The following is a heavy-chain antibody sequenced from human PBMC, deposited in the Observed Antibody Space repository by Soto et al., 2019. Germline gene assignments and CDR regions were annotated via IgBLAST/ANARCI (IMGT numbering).Heavy chain of an antibody. CDR1: GYTFTSYG. J-gene: IGHJ4*02. V-gene: IGHV1-18*01. D-gene: IGHD3-3*01. CDR3: ASLYDFRSASDY. CDR2: ISAYNGNT. Sequence: ASVKVSCKASGYTFTSYGISWVRQAPGQGLEWMGWISAYNGNTNYAQKLQGRVTMTTDTSTSTAYMELSSLRSEDTAVYYCASLYDFRSASDYWGQGTLVTVSS.